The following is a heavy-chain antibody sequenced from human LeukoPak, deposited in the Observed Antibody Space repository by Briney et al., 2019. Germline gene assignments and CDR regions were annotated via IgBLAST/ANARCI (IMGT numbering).Heavy chain of an antibody. D-gene: IGHD2-15*01. Sequence: ASVKVSCKASGYTFTSYGISWVRQAPGQGLEWMGWISAYNGNTNYAQKLQGRVTMTTDTSTSTAYMELRSLRSDDTAVYYCARDPQRYCSGGSCYKELLDYWGQGTLVTVSS. CDR1: GYTFTSYG. J-gene: IGHJ4*02. CDR3: ARDPQRYCSGGSCYKELLDY. V-gene: IGHV1-18*01. CDR2: ISAYNGNT.